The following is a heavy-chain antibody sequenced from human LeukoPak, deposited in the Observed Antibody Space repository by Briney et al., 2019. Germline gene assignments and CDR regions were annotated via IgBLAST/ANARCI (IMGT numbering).Heavy chain of an antibody. CDR2: IDPSDSYT. Sequence: GESLKISCKGSGYSFTSSWISWVRKMPGKGLEWMGGIDPSDSYTSYSPSFQGHVTISADKSISTAYLQWSSLKASDTAMYYCARHGAADDAFDIWGQGTMVTVSS. V-gene: IGHV5-10-1*01. D-gene: IGHD6-13*01. CDR1: GYSFTSSW. CDR3: ARHGAADDAFDI. J-gene: IGHJ3*02.